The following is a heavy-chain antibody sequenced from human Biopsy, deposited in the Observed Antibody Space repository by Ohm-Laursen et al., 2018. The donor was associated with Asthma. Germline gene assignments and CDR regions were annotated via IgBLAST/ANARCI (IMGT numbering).Heavy chain of an antibody. CDR3: AREVSTVDYGYYYFAMDV. Sequence: SLRLSCSASGFTLTTYAIHWVRQAPGKGLEWVAVISYDGSTKYSADSVKGRFIVSRDISKNILSLQMNSLRSEDSAVYYCAREVSTVDYGYYYFAMDVWGQGTMVTVSS. CDR1: GFTLTTYA. CDR2: ISYDGSTK. D-gene: IGHD4-17*01. J-gene: IGHJ6*02. V-gene: IGHV3-30*03.